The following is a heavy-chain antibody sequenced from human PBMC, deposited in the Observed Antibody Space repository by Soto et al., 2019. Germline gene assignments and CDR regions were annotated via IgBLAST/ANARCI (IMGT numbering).Heavy chain of an antibody. J-gene: IGHJ4*02. D-gene: IGHD6-19*01. CDR1: GFPFGENA. Sequence: GGSLRLSCAASGFPFGENAMSWVRQAPGKGLEWVSGISDSGATTYYADSVRGRFTISRDNSKNTLYLQMKSLRAEDSASYYCAKEDTSSGSHDYWGQGALVTVSS. CDR3: AKEDTSSGSHDY. V-gene: IGHV3-23*01. CDR2: ISDSGATT.